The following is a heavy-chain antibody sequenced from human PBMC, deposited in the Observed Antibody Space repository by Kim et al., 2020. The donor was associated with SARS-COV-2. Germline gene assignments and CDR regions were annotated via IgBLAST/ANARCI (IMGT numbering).Heavy chain of an antibody. CDR1: GFTFSSYG. CDR3: AKDTDPLLWFGELLFYGMDV. D-gene: IGHD3-10*01. Sequence: GGSLRLSCAASGFTFSSYGMHWVRQAPGKGLEWVAVISYDGSNKYYADSVKGRFTISRDNSKNTLYLQMNSLRAEDTAVYYCAKDTDPLLWFGELLFYGMDVWGQGTTVTVSS. V-gene: IGHV3-30*18. J-gene: IGHJ6*02. CDR2: ISYDGSNK.